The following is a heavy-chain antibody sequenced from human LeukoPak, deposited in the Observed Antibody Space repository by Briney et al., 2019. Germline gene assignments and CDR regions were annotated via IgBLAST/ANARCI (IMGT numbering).Heavy chain of an antibody. V-gene: IGHV3-33*01. CDR1: GFTFSIYG. D-gene: IGHD2-2*01. CDR2: IWYDGSNK. Sequence: GGSQSLFCAPSGFTFSIYGTHWVRQAPGKGREWLAFIWYDGSNKYYADSVKGRLTISRDNSKNTLYLQMNSLRAEDTAVYYCAREYQLLEGYYYGMDVWGKGTTVTVSS. J-gene: IGHJ6*04. CDR3: AREYQLLEGYYYGMDV.